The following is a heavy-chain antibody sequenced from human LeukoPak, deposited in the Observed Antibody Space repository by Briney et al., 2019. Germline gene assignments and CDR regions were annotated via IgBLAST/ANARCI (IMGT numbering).Heavy chain of an antibody. D-gene: IGHD3-10*01. CDR3: ATTLGTMVRGVIKDY. V-gene: IGHV4-34*01. Sequence: SETLSLTCAVYGGSFSGYYWSWIRQPPGKGLEWIGEINHSRSTNYNPSLKSRVTISVDTSKNQFSLRLSSVTAADTAVYYCATTLGTMVRGVIKDYWGQGTLVTVSS. J-gene: IGHJ4*02. CDR2: INHSRST. CDR1: GGSFSGYY.